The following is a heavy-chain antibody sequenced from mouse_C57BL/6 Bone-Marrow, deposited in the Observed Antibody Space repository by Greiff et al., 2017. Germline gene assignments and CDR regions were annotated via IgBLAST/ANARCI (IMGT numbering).Heavy chain of an antibody. D-gene: IGHD1-1*01. V-gene: IGHV5-17*01. CDR1: GFTFSDYG. J-gene: IGHJ3*01. CDR2: ISSGSSTI. CDR3: ARPDGSSFFAY. Sequence: EVKVVESGGGLVKPGGSLKLSCAASGFTFSDYGMHWVRQAPEKGLEWVAYISSGSSTIYYADTVKGRFTISRYNAKNTLFLQMTSLRSEDTAMYYCARPDGSSFFAYWGQGTLVTVSA.